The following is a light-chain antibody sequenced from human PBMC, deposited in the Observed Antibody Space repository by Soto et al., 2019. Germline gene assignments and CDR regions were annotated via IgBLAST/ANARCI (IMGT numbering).Light chain of an antibody. CDR2: AAS. Sequence: DIQMTQSPSSLSAGVGDRVTITCRASQTISTYLNWYQQKPGKAPKLLIYAASNLQDGVPSRFSGSRSGSDLTLTISSLQPEDFATYYCQQIYSPPWTFGLGTKVEIK. CDR3: QQIYSPPWT. V-gene: IGKV1-39*01. J-gene: IGKJ1*01. CDR1: QTISTY.